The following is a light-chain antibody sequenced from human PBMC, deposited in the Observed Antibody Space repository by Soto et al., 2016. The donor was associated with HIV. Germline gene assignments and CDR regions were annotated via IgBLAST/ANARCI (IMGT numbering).Light chain of an antibody. CDR2: KAS. Sequence: DIQMTQSPSSLSASVGDRVTITCRASQDINNYLAWFQQKPGKAPKLLIYKASSLESGVPSRFSGSGSGTEFTLTISSLQPDDFATYYCQQYNSYRTFGQGTKVEIK. V-gene: IGKV1-16*01. CDR1: QDINNY. CDR3: QQYNSYRT. J-gene: IGKJ1*01.